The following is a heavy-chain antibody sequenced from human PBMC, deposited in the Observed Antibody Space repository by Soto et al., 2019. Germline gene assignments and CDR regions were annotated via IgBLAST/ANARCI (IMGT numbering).Heavy chain of an antibody. CDR3: AADKDYYDSSGYFPLPDY. CDR2: IVVGSGNT. V-gene: IGHV1-58*01. D-gene: IGHD3-22*01. Sequence: SVKVSCKASGFTFTTSAVQWVRQARGQRLEWIGRIVVGSGNTNYAQKFQERVTITRDMSTSTAYMELSSLRSEDTAVYYCAADKDYYDSSGYFPLPDYWGQGTLVTVSS. CDR1: GFTFTTSA. J-gene: IGHJ4*02.